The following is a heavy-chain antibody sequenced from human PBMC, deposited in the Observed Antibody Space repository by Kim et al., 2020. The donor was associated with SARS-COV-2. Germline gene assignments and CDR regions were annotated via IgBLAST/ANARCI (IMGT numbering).Heavy chain of an antibody. CDR1: GGSISSYY. D-gene: IGHD4-17*01. CDR3: ARDLWNYGDYGAWFDP. V-gene: IGHV4-59*01. Sequence: SETLSLTCTVSGGSISSYYWSWIRQPPGKGLEWIGYIYYSGSTNYNPSLKSRVTISVDTSKNQFSLKLSSVTAADTAVYYCARDLWNYGDYGAWFDPWGQGALVTVSS. CDR2: IYYSGST. J-gene: IGHJ5*02.